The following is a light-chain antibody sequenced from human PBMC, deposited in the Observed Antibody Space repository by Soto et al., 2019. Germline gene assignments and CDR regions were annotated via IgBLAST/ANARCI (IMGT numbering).Light chain of an antibody. Sequence: DIEMTQSPSTLSASIGDRVTITCRASQGISYWLAWYQQKPGKAPKLLISRASILESWVPSRFSGTGSGTLFSLTISSLQPDDFATYYCQQYQTYSDTFGQGTKLEIK. CDR3: QQYQTYSDT. J-gene: IGKJ2*01. CDR1: QGISYW. CDR2: RAS. V-gene: IGKV1-5*03.